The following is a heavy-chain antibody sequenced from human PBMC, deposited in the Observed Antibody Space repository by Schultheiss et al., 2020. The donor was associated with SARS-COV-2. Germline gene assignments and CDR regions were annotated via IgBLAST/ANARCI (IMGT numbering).Heavy chain of an antibody. D-gene: IGHD4-11*01. Sequence: GGSLRLSCAASGFTFDDYGMSWVRQAPGKGLEWVSGISWNSGSIGYADSVKGRFTISRDNAKNSLYLQMNSLRAEDTALYYCAKDASYSNYYFDYWGQGTLVTVSS. J-gene: IGHJ4*02. CDR1: GFTFDDYG. V-gene: IGHV3-9*01. CDR2: ISWNSGSI. CDR3: AKDASYSNYYFDY.